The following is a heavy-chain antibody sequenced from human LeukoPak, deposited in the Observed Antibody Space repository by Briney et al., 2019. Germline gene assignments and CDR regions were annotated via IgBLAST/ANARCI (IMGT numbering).Heavy chain of an antibody. CDR2: ISGSAITT. CDR3: AKGVMTMVITYFDH. D-gene: IGHD4/OR15-4a*01. J-gene: IGHJ4*01. Sequence: PGGSLRLSCAASGFTFITRAMTWVRQTPGKGLERVASISGSAITTHYAESVKGRFTISRDNSKNTLFLQMNNLRADDTAVYYCAKGVMTMVITYFDHWGHGTLVAVSS. V-gene: IGHV3-23*01. CDR1: GFTFITRA.